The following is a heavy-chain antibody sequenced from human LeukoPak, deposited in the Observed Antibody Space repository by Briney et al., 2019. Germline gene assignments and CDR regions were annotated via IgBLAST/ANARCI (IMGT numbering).Heavy chain of an antibody. CDR3: ARGSSGGPGGYYYYYMDV. CDR1: GYSISSGYY. D-gene: IGHD3-10*01. J-gene: IGHJ6*03. CDR2: VYHSGGT. V-gene: IGHV4-38-2*01. Sequence: SETLSLTCAVSGYSISSGYYWGWIRQPPGKGLEWIGSVYHSGGTYYNPSLKSRVTISVDTSKNQFSLKLSSVTAADTAVYYCARGSSGGPGGYYYYYMDVWGKGTTVTVSS.